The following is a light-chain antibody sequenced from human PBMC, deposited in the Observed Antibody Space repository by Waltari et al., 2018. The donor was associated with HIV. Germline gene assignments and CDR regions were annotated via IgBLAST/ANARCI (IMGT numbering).Light chain of an antibody. J-gene: IGLJ3*02. Sequence: QSVLTQPPSASGTPGQRVTISCSGSSSNIGSNTVNWYQQLPGTAPKLLISSNNQRPSGVPDRFSGSKSGTSASLAISGLQSEDEARYYCAAWDDRLNLWVFGGGTKLTVL. CDR3: AAWDDRLNLWV. V-gene: IGLV1-44*01. CDR1: SSNIGSNT. CDR2: SNN.